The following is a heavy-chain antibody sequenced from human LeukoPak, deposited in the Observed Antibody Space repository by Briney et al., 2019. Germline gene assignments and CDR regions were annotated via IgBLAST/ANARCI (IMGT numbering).Heavy chain of an antibody. V-gene: IGHV3-30*04. CDR2: ISYDGTTK. CDR3: ASPYYYDGSSYYHFFDH. Sequence: GGSLRLSCAASGFTFTNYPVHWVRQAPGKGLEWVTVISYDGTTKYYTDSVKGRFTISRDNSRNTLYLQMNNLRTEDTAVYYCASPYYYDGSSYYHFFDHWGQGTLVTVSS. J-gene: IGHJ4*02. D-gene: IGHD3-22*01. CDR1: GFTFTNYP.